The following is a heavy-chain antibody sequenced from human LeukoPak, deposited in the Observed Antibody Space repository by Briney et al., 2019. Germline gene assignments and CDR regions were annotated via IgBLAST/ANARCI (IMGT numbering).Heavy chain of an antibody. CDR1: GGSFSGYY. CDR3: ARDQGGYDYHFDY. V-gene: IGHV4-59*01. CDR2: IYYSGST. J-gene: IGHJ4*02. D-gene: IGHD5-12*01. Sequence: PSETLSLTCAVYGGSFSGYYWSWIRQPPGKGLEWIGYIYYSGSTNYNPSLKSRVTISVDTSKNQFSLKLSSVTAADTAVYYCARDQGGYDYHFDYWGQGTLVTVSS.